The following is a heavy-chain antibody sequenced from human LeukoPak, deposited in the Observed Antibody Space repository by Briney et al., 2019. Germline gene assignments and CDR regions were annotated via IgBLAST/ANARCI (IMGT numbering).Heavy chain of an antibody. CDR1: GGSFSGYY. CDR3: ACGGDY. J-gene: IGHJ4*02. Sequence: SETLSLTCGVYGGSFSGYYWSWIRKPPGKGLEWMGEINHSGSTNYNPSLKSRVTISVDTSKSQFSLKLSSVTAADTAVYYCACGGDYWGQGTLVTVSS. V-gene: IGHV4-34*01. CDR2: INHSGST.